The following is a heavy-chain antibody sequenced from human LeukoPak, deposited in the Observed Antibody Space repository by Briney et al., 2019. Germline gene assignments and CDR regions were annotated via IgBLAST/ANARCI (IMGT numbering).Heavy chain of an antibody. CDR1: GYTFTDYY. J-gene: IGHJ4*02. Sequence: GASVKVSCKASGYTFTDYYMHWVQQAPGKGLEWMGRVDPEDGETIYAEKFQGRVTITADTSTDTAYVELSSLRSEDTAVYYCATEKDYSNSRFDYWGQGTLVTVSS. CDR2: VDPEDGET. D-gene: IGHD4-11*01. CDR3: ATEKDYSNSRFDY. V-gene: IGHV1-69-2*01.